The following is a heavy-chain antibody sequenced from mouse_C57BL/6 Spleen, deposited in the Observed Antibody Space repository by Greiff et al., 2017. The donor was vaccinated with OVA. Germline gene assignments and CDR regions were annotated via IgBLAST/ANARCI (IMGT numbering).Heavy chain of an antibody. Sequence: QVQLQQSGPELVKPGASVKISCKASGYAFSSSWMNWVKQRPGKGLEWIGRIYPGDGDTNYNGKFKGKATLTADKSSSTAYMPLSSLTSEDSAVYFCARWGTTVLDYWGQGTTLTVSS. CDR2: IYPGDGDT. V-gene: IGHV1-82*01. CDR3: ARWGTTVLDY. D-gene: IGHD1-1*01. J-gene: IGHJ2*01. CDR1: GYAFSSSW.